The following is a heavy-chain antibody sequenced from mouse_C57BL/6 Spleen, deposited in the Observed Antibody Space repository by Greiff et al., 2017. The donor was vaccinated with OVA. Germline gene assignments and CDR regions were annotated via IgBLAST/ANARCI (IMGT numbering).Heavy chain of an antibody. Sequence: EVQLQQSGPGLVKPSQSLSLTCSVTGYSITSGYYWNWIRQFPGNKLEWMGYISYDGSNNYNPSLKNLISITRDTSKNQFFLKLKSVTTEDTATYYCARDYYGSSLWYFDVWGTGTTVTVSS. CDR2: ISYDGSN. D-gene: IGHD1-1*01. CDR1: GYSITSGYY. V-gene: IGHV3-6*01. J-gene: IGHJ1*03. CDR3: ARDYYGSSLWYFDV.